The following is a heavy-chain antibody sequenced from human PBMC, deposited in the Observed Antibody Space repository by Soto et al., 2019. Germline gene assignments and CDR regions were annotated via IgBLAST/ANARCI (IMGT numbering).Heavy chain of an antibody. CDR1: GFSFSGYW. V-gene: IGHV3-7*01. CDR3: ARYSSSWYVTFDY. Sequence: EVQLVESGGGLVQPGGSLRLSCAAAGFSFSGYWMTWVRQAPGKGLEWVANIKQDGSKKYYVDSLKGRFTISRDNTKNSLYLQMNSLRAEDTAVYYCARYSSSWYVTFDYWGQGTLVTVSS. CDR2: IKQDGSKK. J-gene: IGHJ4*02. D-gene: IGHD6-13*01.